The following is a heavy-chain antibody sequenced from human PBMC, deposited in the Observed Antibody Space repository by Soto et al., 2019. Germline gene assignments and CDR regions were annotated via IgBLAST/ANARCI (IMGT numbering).Heavy chain of an antibody. V-gene: IGHV5-51*01. D-gene: IGHD3-10*01. CDR3: ARHLRGYGMDV. Sequence: GESLKISCKVSGYSFASYWIGCVRQMPGKGLEWLAIIHPGDSDTIYSPSFQGQVTISADKSISTAYLQWTSVKASDTAIYYCARHLRGYGMDVWGQGSTVTVS. CDR1: GYSFASYW. J-gene: IGHJ6*02. CDR2: IHPGDSDT.